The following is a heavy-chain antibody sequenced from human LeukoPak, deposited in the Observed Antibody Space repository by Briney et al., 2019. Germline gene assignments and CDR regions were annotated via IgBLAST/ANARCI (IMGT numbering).Heavy chain of an antibody. CDR3: ATVEALGYYDSRLAFDI. D-gene: IGHD3-22*01. CDR2: FDPEDGET. V-gene: IGHV1-24*01. Sequence: ASVKVSCKVSGYTLTELSMHWVRQAPGKGLEWMGGFDPEDGETIYAQKFQGRVTMTEDTSTDTAYMELSSLRSGDTAVYYCATVEALGYYDSRLAFDIWGQGTMVTVSS. J-gene: IGHJ3*02. CDR1: GYTLTELS.